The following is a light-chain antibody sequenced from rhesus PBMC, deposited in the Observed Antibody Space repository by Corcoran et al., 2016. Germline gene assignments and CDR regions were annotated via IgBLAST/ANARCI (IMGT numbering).Light chain of an antibody. CDR3: QQVYNTPFT. Sequence: DIQMSQSPSSLSASVGDKVTITCRASQGISNALAWYQQTTGKAPKLLIYAASGLEYGVPSRFSGSRSGTDFTLTISSLQPEDIATYYCQQVYNTPFTFGQGTKVEIK. V-gene: IGKV1-33*02. J-gene: IGKJ2*01. CDR2: AAS. CDR1: QGISNA.